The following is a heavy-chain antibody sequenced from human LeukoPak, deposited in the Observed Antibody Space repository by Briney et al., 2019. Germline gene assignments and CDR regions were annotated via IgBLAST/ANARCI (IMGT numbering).Heavy chain of an antibody. V-gene: IGHV3-30*03. Sequence: GGSLRLSCAASGFTFSSFGMHWVRQAPGKGLEWVGVIAYDGSLKYYADSVKGRFTISRDNSENTLFLQMNSLRGEDTAVYYCARPRGGAYAGAFDIWGQGTMVTVSS. CDR2: IAYDGSLK. CDR3: ARPRGGAYAGAFDI. J-gene: IGHJ3*02. CDR1: GFTFSSFG. D-gene: IGHD1-26*01.